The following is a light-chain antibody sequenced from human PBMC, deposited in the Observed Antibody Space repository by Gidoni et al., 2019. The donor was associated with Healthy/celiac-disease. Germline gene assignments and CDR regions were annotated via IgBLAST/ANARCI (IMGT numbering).Light chain of an antibody. CDR1: QSISSY. CDR2: AAS. J-gene: IGKJ2*01. V-gene: IGKV1-39*01. CDR3: QQSYSTPGT. Sequence: DIQMTQSPSSLSASVGDRVTITCRASQSISSYLNWYQQKPGEAPKLLIYAASSLQSGVPSRFSGSGSGTDFTLTISSLQPEDFATYYCQQSYSTPGTFGQXTKLEIK.